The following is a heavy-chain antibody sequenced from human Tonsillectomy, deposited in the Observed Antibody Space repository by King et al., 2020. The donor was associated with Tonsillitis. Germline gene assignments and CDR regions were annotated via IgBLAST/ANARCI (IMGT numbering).Heavy chain of an antibody. D-gene: IGHD2-8*02. V-gene: IGHV4-34*01. CDR3: ARGWWITARRTASPRYYFDY. CDR1: GGSVSGYY. Sequence: VQLQQWGAGLLKSSETLSLTCAVYGGSVSGYYWSWIRQPPGKGLEWIGEINHSGGTNYNPSLKSRVTISVDTSKNQFSLKLSSVTAAATAVYYCARGWWITARRTASPRYYFDYWGQGSLVTVSS. CDR2: INHSGGT. J-gene: IGHJ4*02.